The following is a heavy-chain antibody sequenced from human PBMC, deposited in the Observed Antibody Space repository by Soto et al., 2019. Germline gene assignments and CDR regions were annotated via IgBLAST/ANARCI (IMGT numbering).Heavy chain of an antibody. CDR2: IRSKANSYAT. CDR1: GFTFSGSA. J-gene: IGHJ3*02. D-gene: IGHD6-6*01. Sequence: EVQLVESGGGLVQPGGSLKLSCAASGFTFSGSAMHWVGQASGKGLEWVGRIRSKANSYATAYAASVKGRFTISRDDSKNTAYLQMNSLKTEDTAVYYCTRHVSSSPRAFDIWGQGTMVTVSS. CDR3: TRHVSSSPRAFDI. V-gene: IGHV3-73*02.